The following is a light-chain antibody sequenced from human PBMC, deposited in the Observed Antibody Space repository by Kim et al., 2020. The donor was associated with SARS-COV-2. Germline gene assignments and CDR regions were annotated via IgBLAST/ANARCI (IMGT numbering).Light chain of an antibody. J-gene: IGKJ2*03. CDR1: QSVSSN. Sequence: SVSPGERATRSCRASQSVSSNLAWYQQKFGQAPRLLIYGASTRATGIPARFSGSGSGTEFTLTISSLQSEDFAVYYCQQYNSWPGSFGQGTKLEI. CDR3: QQYNSWPGS. CDR2: GAS. V-gene: IGKV3-15*01.